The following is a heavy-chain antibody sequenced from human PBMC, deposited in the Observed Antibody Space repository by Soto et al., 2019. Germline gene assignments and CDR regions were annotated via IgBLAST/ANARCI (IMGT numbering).Heavy chain of an antibody. CDR2: ISWNSGSI. CDR1: GFTFDDYA. Sequence: GGSLRLSCAASGFTFDDYAMHWVRQAPGKGLEWVSGISWNSGSIGYADSVKGRFTISRDNAKNSLYLQMNSLRAEDTALYYCAKDGTYYYDSSGYPYYFDYWGQGTLVTVSS. V-gene: IGHV3-9*01. D-gene: IGHD3-22*01. J-gene: IGHJ4*02. CDR3: AKDGTYYYDSSGYPYYFDY.